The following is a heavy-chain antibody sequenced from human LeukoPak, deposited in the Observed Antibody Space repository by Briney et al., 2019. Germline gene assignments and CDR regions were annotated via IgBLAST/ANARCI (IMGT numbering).Heavy chain of an antibody. V-gene: IGHV1-8*01. CDR2: MNPTSGDT. J-gene: IGHJ6*03. CDR1: GYTFSDYD. Sequence: GASVTVSYKASGYTFSDYDVNWGRQAPGQGLEWIGWMNPTSGDTGYAQKFQGRVTMTRSMSKNTAYMELSRLRSEDTAVYFCARVVMKAFYYYYMDVWGKGTTIIISS. D-gene: IGHD2-21*01. CDR3: ARVVMKAFYYYYMDV.